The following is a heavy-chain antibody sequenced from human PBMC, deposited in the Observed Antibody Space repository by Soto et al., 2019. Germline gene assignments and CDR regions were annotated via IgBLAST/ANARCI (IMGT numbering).Heavy chain of an antibody. J-gene: IGHJ5*02. V-gene: IGHV1-8*01. CDR2: MNPNSGNT. D-gene: IGHD2-15*01. Sequence: QVPLVQSGAEVKKPGASVKVSCKASGYTFTSYDINWVRQATGQGLEWMGWMNPNSGNTGYAQKFQGRVTMTRNTSISTAYMELSSLRSEDTAVYYCARGDWGYCSGGSCSTFDPWGQGTLVTVSS. CDR1: GYTFTSYD. CDR3: ARGDWGYCSGGSCSTFDP.